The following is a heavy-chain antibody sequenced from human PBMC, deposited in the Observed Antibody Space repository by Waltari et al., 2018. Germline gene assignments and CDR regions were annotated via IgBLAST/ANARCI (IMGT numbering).Heavy chain of an antibody. CDR2: ISSTGYTT. CDR1: GFTFSTYS. Sequence: EVQLVESGGGLAQPGGSLRLSCAASGFTFSTYSMNWVRQAPGKGLEWVSYISSTGYTTYYADSVKDRFTVSRDNAKNSLFLQMNSLRAEDTAVYYCARWEYCSGNSCYTRYVDSWGQGTLVTVSS. D-gene: IGHD2-2*02. J-gene: IGHJ4*02. CDR3: ARWEYCSGNSCYTRYVDS. V-gene: IGHV3-48*04.